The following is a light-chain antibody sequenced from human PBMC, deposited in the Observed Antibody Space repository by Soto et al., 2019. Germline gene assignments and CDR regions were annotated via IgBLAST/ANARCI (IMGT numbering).Light chain of an antibody. J-gene: IGKJ5*01. CDR1: QSLRSTS. CDR2: GAS. CDR3: QQYGNSAPIT. Sequence: EIVLTQSPRTLSVSPGERATLSCRASQSLRSTSLAWYQQKPGQAPRLLISGASTRAADIPDRFSGSGSGTDFTLTIGRLEPEDFALYYCQQYGNSAPITFGQGTRLEIK. V-gene: IGKV3-20*01.